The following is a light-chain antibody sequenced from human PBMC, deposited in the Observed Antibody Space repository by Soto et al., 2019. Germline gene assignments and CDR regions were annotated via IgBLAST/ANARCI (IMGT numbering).Light chain of an antibody. CDR2: GAS. Sequence: ETVMTQSPATLSVSPGERATLSCRASQSVSSNLAWYQQKPGQAPRLLIYGASTRATGIPARFSGSGSGTEFTLTISSLQYEDFAVYYCQQYNTWPLTFGPGTKVDIK. J-gene: IGKJ3*01. V-gene: IGKV3-15*01. CDR1: QSVSSN. CDR3: QQYNTWPLT.